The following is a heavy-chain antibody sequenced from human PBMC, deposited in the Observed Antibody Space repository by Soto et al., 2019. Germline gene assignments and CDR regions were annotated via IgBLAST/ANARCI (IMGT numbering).Heavy chain of an antibody. CDR2: ISYNGDT. V-gene: IGHV4-61*03. D-gene: IGHD2-2*01. CDR3: ARDVSSSQGMDV. CDR1: GDSVSNGDYY. J-gene: IGHJ6*02. Sequence: LSLTCTVSGDSVSNGDYYWSWIRQPPGKGLEWIGYISYNGDTNYNPSLKSRLTILADTSKNHFSLNLTSVTAADTAVYYCARDVSSSQGMDVWGQGTTVTVSS.